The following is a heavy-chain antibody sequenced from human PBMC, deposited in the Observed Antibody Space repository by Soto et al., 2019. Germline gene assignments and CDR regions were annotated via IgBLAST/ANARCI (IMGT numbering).Heavy chain of an antibody. D-gene: IGHD3-22*01. CDR3: ARGYYYDSSGYYDY. CDR2: IIPMLGIA. Sequence: SVKVSCKASGGTFSSYTISWVRQAPGQGLEWMGRIIPMLGIANYAQKFQDRVTITADKSTSTVYMELSSLRSEDTAVYYCARGYYYDSSGYYDYWGQGTLVTVSS. V-gene: IGHV1-69*02. CDR1: GGTFSSYT. J-gene: IGHJ4*02.